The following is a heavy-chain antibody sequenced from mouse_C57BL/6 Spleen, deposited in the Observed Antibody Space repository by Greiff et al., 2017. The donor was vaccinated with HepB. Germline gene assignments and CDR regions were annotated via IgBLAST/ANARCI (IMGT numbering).Heavy chain of an antibody. D-gene: IGHD1-1*01. J-gene: IGHJ2*01. CDR3: ARWYDYGSSYREFDY. V-gene: IGHV1-64*01. CDR2: IHPNSGST. CDR1: GYTFTSYW. Sequence: QVQLQQPGAELVKPGASVKLSCKASGYTFTSYWMHWVKQRPGQGLEWIGMIHPNSGSTNYNEKFKSKATLTVDKSSSTAYMQLSSLTSEDAAVYYCARWYDYGSSYREFDYWGQGTTLTVSS.